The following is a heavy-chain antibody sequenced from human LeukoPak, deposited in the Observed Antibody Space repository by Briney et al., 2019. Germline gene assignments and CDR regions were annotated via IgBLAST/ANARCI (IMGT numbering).Heavy chain of an antibody. D-gene: IGHD6-19*01. CDR2: SNSDGSST. CDR3: ASFAYSSGWYS. Sequence: PGGSLRLSCAASGFTFSNYWMHWVRQAPGKGLVWVSRSNSDGSSTSYADSVKGRFAISRDNAKNTLYLQMNSLRAEDTAVYYCASFAYSSGWYSWGQGTLVTVSS. V-gene: IGHV3-74*01. J-gene: IGHJ4*02. CDR1: GFTFSNYW.